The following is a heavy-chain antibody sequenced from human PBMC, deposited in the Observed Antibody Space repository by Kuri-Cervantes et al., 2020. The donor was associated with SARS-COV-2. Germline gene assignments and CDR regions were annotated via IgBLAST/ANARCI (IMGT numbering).Heavy chain of an antibody. CDR3: ATDRDYGGMYWYFDL. J-gene: IGHJ2*01. CDR2: INTYTGYA. D-gene: IGHD4-23*01. V-gene: IGHV1-18*01. CDR1: GYTFTNYG. Sequence: ASVKVSCKASGYTFTNYGIVWVRQAPGQGLEWVGRINTYTGYANYVQNLQGRVTITTDTSTTTAYMELRSLRSDDTAVYYCATDRDYGGMYWYFDLWGRGTLVTVSS.